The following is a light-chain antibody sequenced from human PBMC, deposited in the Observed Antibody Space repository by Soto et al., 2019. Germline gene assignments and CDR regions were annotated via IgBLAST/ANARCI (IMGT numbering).Light chain of an antibody. J-gene: IGKJ1*01. CDR2: GAS. V-gene: IGKV3-20*01. CDR3: QQYDSSPWT. CDR1: QSVSSSF. Sequence: EIVLTQSPGTLSLSPGERATLSCRASQSVSSSFLAWYQQKPGQAPRLLIYGASTRATGIPDRFSSSGSGIDFTLTISRLEPEDFAVYYCQQYDSSPWTFGQGTKVEIK.